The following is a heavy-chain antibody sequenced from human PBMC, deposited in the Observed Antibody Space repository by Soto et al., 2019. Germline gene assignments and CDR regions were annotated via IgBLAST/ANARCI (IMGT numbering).Heavy chain of an antibody. CDR3: ARPYSGYAGGMDV. Sequence: PSETLSLTCAVSGYYISSGYYWGWIRQSPGKGLEWIGHMNHGGTTYYNPSLKSRVTISVDTSKNQFSLKVTSVTAADTAVYYCARPYSGYAGGMDVWGQGTTVTVSS. V-gene: IGHV4-38-2*01. J-gene: IGHJ6*02. CDR1: GYYISSGYY. CDR2: MNHGGTT. D-gene: IGHD5-12*01.